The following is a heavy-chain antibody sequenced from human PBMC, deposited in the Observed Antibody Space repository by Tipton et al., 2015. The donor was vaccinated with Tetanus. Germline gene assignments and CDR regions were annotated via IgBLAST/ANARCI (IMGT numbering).Heavy chain of an antibody. CDR3: ARATRPTYCGADCYSHYGMDV. CDR2: ISWNSGSI. V-gene: IGHV3-9*01. CDR1: GFTFDDYA. J-gene: IGHJ6*02. Sequence: SLRLSCAASGFTFDDYAMHWVRQAPGKGLEWVSGISWNSGSIGYAGSVKGRFTISRDNAKNSLYLQMNGLGAGDTAVYYCARATRPTYCGADCYSHYGMDVWGQGTTVTVSS. D-gene: IGHD2-21*02.